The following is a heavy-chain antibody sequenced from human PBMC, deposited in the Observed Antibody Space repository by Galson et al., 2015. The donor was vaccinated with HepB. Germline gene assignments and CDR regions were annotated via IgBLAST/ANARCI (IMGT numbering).Heavy chain of an antibody. D-gene: IGHD5-24*01. CDR3: AKDLRKGMAPGGYFDY. J-gene: IGHJ4*02. CDR1: GFTFSSYA. CDR2: ISGSGGST. Sequence: SLRLSCAASGFTFSSYAMSWVRQAPGKGLEWVSAISGSGGSTYYADSVKGRFTISRDNSKNTLYLQMNSLRAEDTAVYYCAKDLRKGMAPGGYFDYWGQGTLVTVSS. V-gene: IGHV3-23*01.